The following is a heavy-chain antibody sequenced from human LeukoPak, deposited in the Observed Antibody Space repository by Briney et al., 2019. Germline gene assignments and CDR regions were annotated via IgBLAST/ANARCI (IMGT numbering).Heavy chain of an antibody. CDR1: DNSISSAYY. J-gene: IGHJ5*02. D-gene: IGHD4-17*01. Sequence: SATLSLTCTVSDNSISSAYYWGWIRQPPGKGLEWIGSMYHSGNIYDNPSLKSRVTVSLDTSKNQFSLKLSSVTAADTAVYYCARGLGDYGDFWFDPWGQGTLVTVSS. CDR3: ARGLGDYGDFWFDP. CDR2: MYHSGNI. V-gene: IGHV4-38-2*02.